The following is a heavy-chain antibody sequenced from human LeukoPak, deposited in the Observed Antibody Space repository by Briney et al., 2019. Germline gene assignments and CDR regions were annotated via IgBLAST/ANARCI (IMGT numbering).Heavy chain of an antibody. CDR3: AAGLRPYAYYLLDY. Sequence: GTSVKVSCKASGFTFTSSAIQWVRQARGQRLEWIGWIVVGSGNTNYAQKFQERVTITRDMSTSTAYMELSSLRSEDTAVYYCAAGLRPYAYYLLDYWGQGTLVTVSS. CDR1: GFTFTSSA. CDR2: IVVGSGNT. J-gene: IGHJ4*02. D-gene: IGHD2/OR15-2a*01. V-gene: IGHV1-58*02.